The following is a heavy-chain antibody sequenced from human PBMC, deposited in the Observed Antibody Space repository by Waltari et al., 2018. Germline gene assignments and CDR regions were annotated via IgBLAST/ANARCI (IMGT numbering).Heavy chain of an antibody. CDR3: ARMYSSSSEVYYYYGMDV. CDR2: IYHSGST. J-gene: IGHJ6*02. D-gene: IGHD6-6*01. Sequence: QVQLQESGPGLVKPSETLSLTCAVSGYSISSGYYWGWIRQPPGKGLEWIGSIYHSGSTYYNPSLKSRVNISVDTSKNQFSLKLSSVTAADTAVYYCARMYSSSSEVYYYYGMDVWGQGTTVTVSS. V-gene: IGHV4-38-2*01. CDR1: GYSISSGYY.